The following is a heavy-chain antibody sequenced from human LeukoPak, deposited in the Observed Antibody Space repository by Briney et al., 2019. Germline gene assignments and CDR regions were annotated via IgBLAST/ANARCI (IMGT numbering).Heavy chain of an antibody. D-gene: IGHD3-10*01. CDR3: ARVNYYGSGSYFWRVWFDP. Sequence: ASMKVSCKASGYTFTSYGISWVRQAPGQGLEWMGWISAYNGNTNYAQKLQGRVTMTTDTSTSTAYMELRSLRSDDTAVYYCARVNYYGSGSYFWRVWFDPWGQGTLVTVSS. V-gene: IGHV1-18*01. CDR2: ISAYNGNT. CDR1: GYTFTSYG. J-gene: IGHJ5*02.